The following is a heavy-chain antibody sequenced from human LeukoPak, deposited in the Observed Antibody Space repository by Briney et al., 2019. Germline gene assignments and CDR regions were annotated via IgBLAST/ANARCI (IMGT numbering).Heavy chain of an antibody. Sequence: PGGSLRLPCAASGFTFNSYWMSWVRQAPGKGLEWVANIKQDGSEKYYVDSVKGRFTISRDNAKNSLYLQMNSLRAEDTAVYYCARDQTKWEPLRRRDYYYMDVWGKGTTVTVSS. J-gene: IGHJ6*03. V-gene: IGHV3-7*01. CDR1: GFTFNSYW. CDR2: IKQDGSEK. D-gene: IGHD1-26*01. CDR3: ARDQTKWEPLRRRDYYYMDV.